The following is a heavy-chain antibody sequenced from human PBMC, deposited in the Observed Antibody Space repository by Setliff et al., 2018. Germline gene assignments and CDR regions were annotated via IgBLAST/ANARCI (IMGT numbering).Heavy chain of an antibody. Sequence: GGSLRLSCAASGFSFGGHDMHWVRQAPGKGLEWVAFIRNDGSNKYYADSVKGRFTISRDNAKNSLYLQMNSLRAEDTAVYYCARGIYSFDYWGQGTLVTVSS. D-gene: IGHD4-4*01. CDR2: IRNDGSNK. J-gene: IGHJ4*02. V-gene: IGHV3-30*02. CDR3: ARGIYSFDY. CDR1: GFSFGGHD.